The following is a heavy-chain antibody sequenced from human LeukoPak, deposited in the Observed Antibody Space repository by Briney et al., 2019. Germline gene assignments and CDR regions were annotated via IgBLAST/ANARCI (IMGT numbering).Heavy chain of an antibody. Sequence: PGGSLRLSCAASGFTFSNYAMTWVRQAPGKGLEWVSSISGSGTYYADSVKGRFTIPRDNSKNTLHLQMNSLRAEDTALYYCAKHAGDYYFDYWGQGTLVTVSS. V-gene: IGHV3-23*01. CDR2: ISGSGT. CDR1: GFTFSNYA. J-gene: IGHJ4*02. CDR3: AKHAGDYYFDY. D-gene: IGHD2-21*02.